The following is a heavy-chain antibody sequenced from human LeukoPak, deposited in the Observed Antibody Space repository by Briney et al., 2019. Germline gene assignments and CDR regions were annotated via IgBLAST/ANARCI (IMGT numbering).Heavy chain of an antibody. CDR1: GGSFSGYY. CDR3: ARGPSYYYGSGSYNVKALDY. D-gene: IGHD3-10*01. Sequence: SETLSLTCAVYGGSFSGYYWSWIRQPPGKGLEWMGEINHSGSTNYNPSLKSRVTISVDTSKNQFSLKLTSVTAADTAVYYCARGPSYYYGSGSYNVKALDYWGQGTLVTVSS. J-gene: IGHJ4*02. CDR2: INHSGST. V-gene: IGHV4-34*01.